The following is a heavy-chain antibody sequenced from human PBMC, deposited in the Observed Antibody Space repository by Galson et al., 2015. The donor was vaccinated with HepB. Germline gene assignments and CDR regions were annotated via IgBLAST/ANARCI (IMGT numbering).Heavy chain of an antibody. CDR1: GGSITDYY. Sequence: TLSLTCTVSGGSITDYYWSWIRQPPGKGLEWIGYIYNSGSTNYNPSLKGRVTISVDMSKNQFSLKLNSVTAADTAVYYCARLSFTMVRGVVYYYYGMDVWGQGTTVTVSS. CDR2: IYNSGST. V-gene: IGHV4-59*01. J-gene: IGHJ6*02. CDR3: ARLSFTMVRGVVYYYYGMDV. D-gene: IGHD3-10*01.